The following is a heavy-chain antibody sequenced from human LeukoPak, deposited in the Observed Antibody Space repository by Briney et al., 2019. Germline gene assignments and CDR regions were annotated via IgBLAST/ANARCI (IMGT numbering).Heavy chain of an antibody. CDR3: ARSLTTGTTFSFDY. D-gene: IGHD1-1*01. J-gene: IGHJ4*02. CDR1: GYTFTSYG. CDR2: ISAYNGNT. Sequence: ASVKVSCKASGYTFTSYGISWVRQAPGQGLEWMGWISAYNGNTNYAQKFQGRVTMTRDTSISTAYMELSRLRSDDTAVYYCARSLTTGTTFSFDYWGQGTLVTVSS. V-gene: IGHV1-18*01.